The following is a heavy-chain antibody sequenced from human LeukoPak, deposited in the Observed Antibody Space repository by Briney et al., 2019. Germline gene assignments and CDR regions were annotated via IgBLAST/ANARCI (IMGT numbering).Heavy chain of an antibody. J-gene: IGHJ4*02. CDR2: IHHSGST. CDR1: GASVSSSNW. Sequence: PSETLSLTCAVSGASVSSSNWWIWVRQPPEKGLEWIGEIHHSGSTNYNPSFKSRVTMSVDTSKNQISLRLSSVTAADTAVYYCARGLYGSDSYWGQGNLVTVSS. CDR3: ARGLYGSDSY. D-gene: IGHD6-19*01. V-gene: IGHV4-4*02.